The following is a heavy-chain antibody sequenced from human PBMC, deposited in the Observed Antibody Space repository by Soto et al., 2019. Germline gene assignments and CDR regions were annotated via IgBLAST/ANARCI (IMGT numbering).Heavy chain of an antibody. CDR3: ARSREGGYLDY. Sequence: SETLSLTCTVSGGSISNYYWTWIRQPPGKGLEWIGYIYHTGSTNYNPSLNSRVTISLDTSKNQFSLKLSSVTAADTAVYYCARSREGGYLDYWGQGTLVTVSS. CDR2: IYHTGST. D-gene: IGHD3-22*01. J-gene: IGHJ4*02. V-gene: IGHV4-59*12. CDR1: GGSISNYY.